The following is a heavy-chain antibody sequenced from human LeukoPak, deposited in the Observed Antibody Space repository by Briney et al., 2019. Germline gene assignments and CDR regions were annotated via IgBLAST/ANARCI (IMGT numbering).Heavy chain of an antibody. D-gene: IGHD2-2*01. CDR3: ARDCGTNCYSGDP. Sequence: GRSLRLSCAASGFTFSSYVMHWVRQAPGQGLEWMGWINPNSGGTNYAQKFQGRVTMTRDTSISTAYMELSRLRSDDTAVYYCARDCGTNCYSGDPWGQGTLVTVSS. CDR1: GFTFSSYV. J-gene: IGHJ5*02. CDR2: INPNSGGT. V-gene: IGHV1-2*02.